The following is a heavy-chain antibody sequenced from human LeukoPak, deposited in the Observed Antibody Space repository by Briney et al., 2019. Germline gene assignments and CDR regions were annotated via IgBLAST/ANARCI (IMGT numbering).Heavy chain of an antibody. Sequence: TSETLSLTCAVYGGSFSGYYWSWIRQPPGNGLEWIGEINHSGSTNYNPSLKSRVTISVDTSKNQFSLKLSSVTAADTAVYYCARVGIAVAALDYWGQGTLVTVSS. J-gene: IGHJ4*02. D-gene: IGHD6-19*01. CDR3: ARVGIAVAALDY. V-gene: IGHV4-34*01. CDR1: GGSFSGYY. CDR2: INHSGST.